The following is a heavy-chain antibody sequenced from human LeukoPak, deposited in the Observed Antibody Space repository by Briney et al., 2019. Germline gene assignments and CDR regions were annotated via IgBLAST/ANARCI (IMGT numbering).Heavy chain of an antibody. CDR3: ATDGSGSYPR. J-gene: IGHJ4*02. Sequence: SETLSLTCTVSGGSISSYYWSWIRQPPGKGLEWIGEINHSGSTNYNPSLKSRVPISVDTSKNQFSLKLSSVTAADTAVYYCATDGSGSYPRWGQGTLVTVSS. CDR2: INHSGST. V-gene: IGHV4-34*01. CDR1: GGSISSYY. D-gene: IGHD3-10*01.